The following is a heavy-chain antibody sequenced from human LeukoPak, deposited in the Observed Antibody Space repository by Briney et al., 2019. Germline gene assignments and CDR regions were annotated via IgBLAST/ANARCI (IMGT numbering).Heavy chain of an antibody. CDR3: ARESQKLLWFGELLYVHWFDP. CDR2: IYTSGST. Sequence: SETLSLTCTVSGGSIRSYYWSWIRQPAGKGLEWIGRIYTSGSTNYNPSLKSRVTMSVDTSKNQFSLKLSSVTAADTAVYYCARESQKLLWFGELLYVHWFDPWGQGTLVTVSS. V-gene: IGHV4-4*07. D-gene: IGHD3-10*01. J-gene: IGHJ5*02. CDR1: GGSIRSYY.